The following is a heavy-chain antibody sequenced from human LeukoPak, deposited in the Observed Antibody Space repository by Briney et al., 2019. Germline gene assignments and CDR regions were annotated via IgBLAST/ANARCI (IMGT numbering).Heavy chain of an antibody. Sequence: SETLSLTCTVSGVSISSGSYYCSWIRQPAGKGLEWIGRIYTSGSTNYNPSLKSRVTISVDTSKNQFSLKLSSVTAADTAVYYCAGVKTYYTAMGYYYYYMDVWGKGTTVTISS. CDR3: AGVKTYYTAMGYYYYYMDV. CDR1: GVSISSGSYY. CDR2: IYTSGST. V-gene: IGHV4-61*02. J-gene: IGHJ6*03. D-gene: IGHD5-18*01.